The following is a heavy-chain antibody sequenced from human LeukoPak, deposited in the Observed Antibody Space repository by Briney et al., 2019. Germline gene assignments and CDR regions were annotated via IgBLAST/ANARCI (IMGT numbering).Heavy chain of an antibody. V-gene: IGHV3-23*01. J-gene: IGHJ4*01. D-gene: IGHD4-17*01. CDR2: VSGGGEAT. CDR1: GLRFSSFA. CDR3: GSHPNADYVGALGY. Sequence: GGSLRLSCVASGLRFSSFALAWVRQTAGKRLEWVAAVSGGGEATHFANAVKGRFNISRDNSKNTIFLQMNRLRVDDTAMYFCGSHPNADYVGALGYWGRGTLVTVSS.